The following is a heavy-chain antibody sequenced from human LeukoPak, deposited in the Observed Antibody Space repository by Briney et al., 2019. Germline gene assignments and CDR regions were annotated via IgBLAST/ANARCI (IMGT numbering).Heavy chain of an antibody. CDR3: VRDLLVAAKRMDV. J-gene: IGHJ6*03. Sequence: ASVKVSCKASGYTFTDFYMHWVRQAPGQGLEWMGWINPNSGGTHYAQKFQGRVIMTRDTSISTVYMELSRLTSDDTAVYFCVRDLLVAAKRMDVWGKGTTVTVSS. D-gene: IGHD2-15*01. CDR1: GYTFTDFY. V-gene: IGHV1-2*02. CDR2: INPNSGGT.